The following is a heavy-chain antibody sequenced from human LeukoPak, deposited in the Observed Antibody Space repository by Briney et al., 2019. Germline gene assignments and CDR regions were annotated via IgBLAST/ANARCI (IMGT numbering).Heavy chain of an antibody. CDR1: GFTFSSYW. J-gene: IGHJ4*02. V-gene: IGHV3-7*01. CDR3: ARDPQWELEYYFDY. D-gene: IGHD1-26*01. Sequence: PGGSLRLSCAASGFTFSSYWMSWVRQAPGKGLEWVANIKQDGSEKYYVDSVKGRFTISRDNAKNSLYLQMNSLRAEDTAVYYCARDPQWELEYYFDYRGQGTLVTVSS. CDR2: IKQDGSEK.